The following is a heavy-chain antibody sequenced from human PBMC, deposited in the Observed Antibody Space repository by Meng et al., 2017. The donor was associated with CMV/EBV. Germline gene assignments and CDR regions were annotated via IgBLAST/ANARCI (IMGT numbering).Heavy chain of an antibody. CDR1: GGTFSSYT. Sequence: SVQVSCKASGGTFSSYTISWVRQAPGQGLEWMGRIIPILGIANYAQKFQGRVTITADKSTSTAYMELSSLRSEDTAVYYCARVIGSGYYHDYWGQGTLVTVSS. V-gene: IGHV1-69*02. CDR2: IIPILGIA. J-gene: IGHJ4*02. CDR3: ARVIGSGYYHDY. D-gene: IGHD3-22*01.